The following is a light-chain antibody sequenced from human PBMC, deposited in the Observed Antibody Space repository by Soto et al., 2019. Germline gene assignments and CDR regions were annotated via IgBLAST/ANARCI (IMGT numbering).Light chain of an antibody. CDR1: SSDVGGYNY. CDR2: EVS. J-gene: IGLJ2*01. Sequence: QSALTQPPSASGSPGQSVTISCTGTSSDVGGYNYVSWYQQHPGKAPKLMIYEVSKRPSGVPDRFSGSKSGNTASLTVSGPQAEDEADYYCSSYAGSTHVVFGGGTKLTVL. V-gene: IGLV2-8*01. CDR3: SSYAGSTHVV.